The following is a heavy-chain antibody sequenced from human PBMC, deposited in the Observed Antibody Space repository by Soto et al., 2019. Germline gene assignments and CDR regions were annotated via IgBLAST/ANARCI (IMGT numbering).Heavy chain of an antibody. J-gene: IGHJ6*02. V-gene: IGHV1-18*01. CDR3: ARVPNLHLGIPSAYYYGMDV. Sequence: ASVKVSCKASGYTFTSYGISWVRQAPGQGLEWMGWISAYNGNTNYAQKLQGRVTMTTDTSTSTAYMELRRLRSDDPAVYYCARVPNLHLGIPSAYYYGMDVWGQGTTVTVSS. D-gene: IGHD7-27*01. CDR2: ISAYNGNT. CDR1: GYTFTSYG.